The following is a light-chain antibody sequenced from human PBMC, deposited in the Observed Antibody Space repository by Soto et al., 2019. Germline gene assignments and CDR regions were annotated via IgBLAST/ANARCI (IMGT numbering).Light chain of an antibody. CDR3: QQHDNLPIT. J-gene: IGKJ5*01. Sequence: DIQMTQSPSSLSASVGDRVTITCQASQDIRKYLTWYQQKPGKAPKLLIYDASNLETGVPSRFSGSGSGKDFTFSISSLQPEDIATYSCQQHDNLPITFGQGTRLEIK. CDR1: QDIRKY. V-gene: IGKV1-33*01. CDR2: DAS.